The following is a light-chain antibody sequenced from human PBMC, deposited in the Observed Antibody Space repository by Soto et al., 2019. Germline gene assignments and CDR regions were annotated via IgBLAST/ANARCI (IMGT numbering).Light chain of an antibody. CDR3: GSYASATLI. CDR2: EVR. J-gene: IGLJ2*01. V-gene: IGLV2-14*03. Sequence: QSALTQPASVSGSPGQSITISCTGTSSDIGAYDYVSWFQQYSGKAPTLIIYEVRFRPSGVSSRFSGYKSGNTASLTISGLQTEDEADYYCGSYASATLIFSGGTKLTVL. CDR1: SSDIGAYDY.